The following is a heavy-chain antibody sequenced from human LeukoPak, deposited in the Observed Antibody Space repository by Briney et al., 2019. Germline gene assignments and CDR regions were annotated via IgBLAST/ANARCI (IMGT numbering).Heavy chain of an antibody. D-gene: IGHD2-21*02. Sequence: GGSLRLSCAASEFSFSSYTMNWVRQAPGKGLEWVSYISSSSTYIYYADSVKGRFTISRDNARNSLFLQMHSLRAEDTAVYYCTRSLQYCGSDCYSDYWGQGTLVTVSS. CDR2: ISSSSTYI. CDR3: TRSLQYCGSDCYSDY. CDR1: EFSFSSYT. V-gene: IGHV3-21*01. J-gene: IGHJ4*02.